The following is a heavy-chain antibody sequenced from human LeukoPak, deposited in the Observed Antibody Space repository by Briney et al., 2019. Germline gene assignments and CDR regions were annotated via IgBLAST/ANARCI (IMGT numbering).Heavy chain of an antibody. J-gene: IGHJ6*02. CDR2: MNPNSGNT. Sequence: GASVKVSCKASGYTFTSYDINWVRQATGQGLEWMGWMNPNSGNTGYAQKLRGRVTMTTDTSTSTAYMELRSLRSDDTAVYYCARDFQAYYDYYGMDVWGQGTTVTVSS. V-gene: IGHV1-8*01. CDR1: GYTFTSYD. CDR3: ARDFQAYYDYYGMDV.